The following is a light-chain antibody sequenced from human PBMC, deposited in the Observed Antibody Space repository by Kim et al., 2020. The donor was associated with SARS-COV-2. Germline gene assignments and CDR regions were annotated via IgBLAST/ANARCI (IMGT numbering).Light chain of an antibody. CDR2: GKN. J-gene: IGLJ2*01. Sequence: SSELTQDPAVSVALGQTVRITCQGDSLRSYYANWYQQKPGQAPVLVIYGKNNRPSGIPDRFSGSSSGNTASLTITGAQAEDEADYYCNSRASSGNHLVFGGGTQLTVL. CDR1: SLRSYY. V-gene: IGLV3-19*01. CDR3: NSRASSGNHLV.